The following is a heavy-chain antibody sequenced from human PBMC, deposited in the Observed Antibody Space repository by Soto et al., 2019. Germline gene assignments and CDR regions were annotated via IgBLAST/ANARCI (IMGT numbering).Heavy chain of an antibody. CDR3: ARTNRGYYYDSSGIHY. J-gene: IGHJ4*02. V-gene: IGHV1-2*02. CDR1: GYTFTGYY. D-gene: IGHD3-22*01. Sequence: ASVKVSCKASGYTFTGYYMNWVRQAPGQGLEWMGWINANSGGTNYAQKFQGRVTMTRDTSISTAYMELSRLRSDDTAVYYCARTNRGYYYDSSGIHYWGQGTLVTV. CDR2: INANSGGT.